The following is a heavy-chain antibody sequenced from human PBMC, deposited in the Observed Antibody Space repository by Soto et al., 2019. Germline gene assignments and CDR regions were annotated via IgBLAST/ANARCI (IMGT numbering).Heavy chain of an antibody. D-gene: IGHD3-10*01. CDR2: ISGGGTT. CDR3: ANDYRGRGVGITLEECCMDV. V-gene: IGHV3-23*01. CDR1: GFTFSSYA. J-gene: IGHJ6*02. Sequence: GGSLRLSCAASGFTFSSYAMYWVRQAPGKGLEWVSGISGGGTTYYAESVKGRSTISRDNSKNTLFLHMNSLSAEDTAVYYCANDYRGRGVGITLEECCMDVWGQGTTVTVSS.